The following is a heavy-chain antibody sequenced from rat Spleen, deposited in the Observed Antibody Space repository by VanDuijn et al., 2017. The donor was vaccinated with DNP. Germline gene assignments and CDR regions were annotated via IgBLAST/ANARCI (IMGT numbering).Heavy chain of an antibody. CDR1: GFSLTSSG. CDR2: IWGGSST. CDR3: ARWHLYLSYFDY. V-gene: IGHV2-16*01. Sequence: QVQLKESGPGLVQPSRTLSLTCPVSGFSLTSSGVSWVRQPPGKGLEWIAAIWGGSSTDYNSSLKSRLSISRDTSKSQVLLKMNSLQTEDTAMYFCARWHLYLSYFDYWGQGVMVTVSS. D-gene: IGHD1-2*01. J-gene: IGHJ2*01.